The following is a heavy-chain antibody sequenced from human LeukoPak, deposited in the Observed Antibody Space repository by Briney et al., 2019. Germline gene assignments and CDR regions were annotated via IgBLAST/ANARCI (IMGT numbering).Heavy chain of an antibody. CDR2: IYHSGST. Sequence: SQTLSLTCAVSGGSISSGGYSWSWIRQPPGKGLEWIGYIYHSGSTYYNPSLKSRVTISVDTSKNQFSLKLSSVTAADTAVYYCARRYSSSWYWFDPWGQGTLVTVSS. CDR3: ARRYSSSWYWFDP. CDR1: GGSISSGGYS. J-gene: IGHJ5*02. D-gene: IGHD6-13*01. V-gene: IGHV4-30-2*03.